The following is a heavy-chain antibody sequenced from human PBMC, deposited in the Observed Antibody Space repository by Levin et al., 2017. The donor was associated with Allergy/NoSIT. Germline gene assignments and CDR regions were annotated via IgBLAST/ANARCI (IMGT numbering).Heavy chain of an antibody. CDR3: AKMFGSGWTIDY. V-gene: IGHV3-23*01. CDR2: ISGSGGST. CDR1: GFTFSSYA. D-gene: IGHD6-19*01. J-gene: IGHJ4*02. Sequence: GGSLRLSCAASGFTFSSYAMSWVRQAPGKGLEWVSAISGSGGSTYYADSVKGRFTISRDNSKNTLYLRMNSLRAEDTAVYYCAKMFGSGWTIDYWGQGTLVTVSS.